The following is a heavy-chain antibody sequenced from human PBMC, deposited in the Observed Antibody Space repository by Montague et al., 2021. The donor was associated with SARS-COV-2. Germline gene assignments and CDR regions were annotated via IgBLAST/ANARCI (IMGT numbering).Heavy chain of an antibody. V-gene: IGHV4-59*08. D-gene: IGHD3-10*01. CDR3: ARHGNTMVRGVIINEGWFDP. CDR1: GGSISSYY. Sequence: SETLSLTCTVSGGSISSYYWSWIRQPPGKGLEWIGYIYYSGSTNYNPSXXSRVTISVDTSKNQFSLKLSSVTAADMAVYYCARHGNTMVRGVIINEGWFDPWGQGTLVTVSS. J-gene: IGHJ5*02. CDR2: IYYSGST.